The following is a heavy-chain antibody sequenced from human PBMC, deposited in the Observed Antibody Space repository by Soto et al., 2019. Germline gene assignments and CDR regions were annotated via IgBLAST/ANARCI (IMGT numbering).Heavy chain of an antibody. D-gene: IGHD2-15*01. V-gene: IGHV4-34*01. Sequence: PSETLSLTCAVYGGSFSGYYWSWIRQPPGKGLEWIGEINHSGSTNYNPSLKSRVTISVDTSKNQFSLKLSSVTAADTAVYYCASGASRGRNYYYYYGMDVWGQGTMVTVSS. CDR2: INHSGST. J-gene: IGHJ6*02. CDR1: GGSFSGYY. CDR3: ASGASRGRNYYYYYGMDV.